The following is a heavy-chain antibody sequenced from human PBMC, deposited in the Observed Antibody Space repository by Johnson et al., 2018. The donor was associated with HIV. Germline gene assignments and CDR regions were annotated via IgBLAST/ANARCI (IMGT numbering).Heavy chain of an antibody. CDR1: GFSFSTYW. CDR3: ARSRWADYAFDG. J-gene: IGHJ3*01. Sequence: VQLVESGGRLVQPGGSLRLSCAASGFSFSTYWMHWVRRVPGKGLVWGSRIDNEGRGTTYADSVKGRFTISRDNAKNTVYLQMISLRAEDMAVYYCARSRWADYAFDGWGQGTMVTVSS. D-gene: IGHD1-26*01. V-gene: IGHV3-74*02. CDR2: IDNEGRGT.